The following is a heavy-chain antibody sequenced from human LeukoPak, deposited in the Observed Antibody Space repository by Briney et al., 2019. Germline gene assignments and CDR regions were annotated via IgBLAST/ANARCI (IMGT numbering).Heavy chain of an antibody. CDR1: GFTFSSYG. J-gene: IGHJ4*02. V-gene: IGHV3-30*18. CDR2: ISYDGSNK. Sequence: GGSLRLSCAASGFTFSSYGMHWVRQAPGKGLEWVAVISYDGSNKYYADSVKGRFTISRDNSKNTLYLQMNSLRAEDTAVYYCAKTHGDSLADWGQGTLVTVSS. CDR3: AKTHGDSLAD. D-gene: IGHD4-17*01.